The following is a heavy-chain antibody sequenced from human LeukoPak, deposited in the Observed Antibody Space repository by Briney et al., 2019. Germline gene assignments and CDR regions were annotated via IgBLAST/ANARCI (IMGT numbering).Heavy chain of an antibody. Sequence: GGSLRLSCAASGFTFSSYWMHWVRQAPGKGLVWVSRINTDGRRTTYADSVKGRFTISRDNSKNTLYLQMNSLRAEDTAFYYCAKDHSITMIVGRAGSDYWGQGTLVTVSS. V-gene: IGHV3-74*03. CDR2: INTDGRRT. D-gene: IGHD3-22*01. J-gene: IGHJ4*02. CDR1: GFTFSSYW. CDR3: AKDHSITMIVGRAGSDY.